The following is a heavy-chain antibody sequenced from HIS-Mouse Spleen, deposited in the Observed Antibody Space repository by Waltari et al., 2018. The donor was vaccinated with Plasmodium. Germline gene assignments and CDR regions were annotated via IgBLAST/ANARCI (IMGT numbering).Heavy chain of an antibody. V-gene: IGHV1-18*01. CDR3: AGGSAGDAFDI. Sequence: QVQLVQSGTDMKKPGASVKVSCKASGYPFTRYGINWVREAPGQGREWMGWVRAYNGNTNKAQKLQGRVTMTTDTSTSTAYMELRSLRSDDTAVYYCAGGSAGDAFDIWGQGTMVTVSS. CDR1: GYPFTRYG. D-gene: IGHD6-19*01. J-gene: IGHJ3*02. CDR2: VRAYNGNT.